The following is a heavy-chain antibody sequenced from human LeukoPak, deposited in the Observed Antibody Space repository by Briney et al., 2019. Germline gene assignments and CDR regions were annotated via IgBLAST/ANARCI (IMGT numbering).Heavy chain of an antibody. V-gene: IGHV3-53*01. CDR1: GFTVSSNY. D-gene: IGHD5-24*01. CDR2: IYSGGST. J-gene: IGHJ4*02. CDR3: ARGMATTCFDY. Sequence: GGSLRLSCAASGFTVSSNYMSWVRQAPGKGLGWVSVIYSGGSTYYADSVKGRFTITRDNSKNTLYLQMNSLRAEDTAVYYCARGMATTCFDYWGQGTLVTVSS.